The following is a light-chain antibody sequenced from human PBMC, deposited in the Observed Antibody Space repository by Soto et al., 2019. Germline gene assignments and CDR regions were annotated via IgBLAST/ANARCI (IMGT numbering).Light chain of an antibody. Sequence: DIQMTQSPSPLSAAGGDSVTITCRASQTIKTYLNWYRHKPGTAPELLIYAASRLQSGVASRFSGSGSGTYFILTISSLQPDDLATYYCQQTYTAPGTFGQGTKVEI. J-gene: IGKJ1*01. CDR3: QQTYTAPGT. V-gene: IGKV1-39*01. CDR1: QTIKTY. CDR2: AAS.